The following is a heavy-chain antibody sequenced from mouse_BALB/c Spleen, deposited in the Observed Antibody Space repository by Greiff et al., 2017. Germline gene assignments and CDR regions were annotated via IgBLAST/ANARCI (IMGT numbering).Heavy chain of an antibody. J-gene: IGHJ4*01. Sequence: VQLKESGPELVKPGASMKISCKASGYSFTGYTMNWVKQSHGKNLEWIGLINPYNGGTSYNQKFKGKATLTVDKSSSTAYMELLSLTSEDSAVYYCARGNGNPYYYAMDYWGQGTSVTVSS. V-gene: IGHV1-18*01. D-gene: IGHD2-1*01. CDR3: ARGNGNPYYYAMDY. CDR1: GYSFTGYT. CDR2: INPYNGGT.